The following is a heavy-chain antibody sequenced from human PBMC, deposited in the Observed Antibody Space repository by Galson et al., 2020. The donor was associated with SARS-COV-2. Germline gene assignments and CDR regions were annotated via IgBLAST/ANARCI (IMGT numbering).Heavy chain of an antibody. CDR1: GFTFSSYG. Sequence: QLGESLKISCAASGFTFSSYGMHWVRQAPGKGLEWVAVIWYDGSNKYYADSVKGRFTISRDNSKNTLYLQMNSLRAEDTAVYYCARDRSYGDYDGEDYWGQGTLVTVSS. D-gene: IGHD4-17*01. CDR2: IWYDGSNK. J-gene: IGHJ4*02. CDR3: ARDRSYGDYDGEDY. V-gene: IGHV3-33*01.